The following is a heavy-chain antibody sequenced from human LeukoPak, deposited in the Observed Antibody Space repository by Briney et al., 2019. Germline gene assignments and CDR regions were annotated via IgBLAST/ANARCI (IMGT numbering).Heavy chain of an antibody. D-gene: IGHD6-19*01. J-gene: IGHJ3*02. Sequence: GGSLRLSCAASGFTFSSYSMNWVRQAPGKGLEWVSYISSSSSTIHYADSVKGRFTISRDNAKNSLCLQMNSLRAEDTAVYYCARLIAVAGSDAFDIWGQGTMVTVSS. CDR2: ISSSSSTI. CDR1: GFTFSSYS. CDR3: ARLIAVAGSDAFDI. V-gene: IGHV3-48*04.